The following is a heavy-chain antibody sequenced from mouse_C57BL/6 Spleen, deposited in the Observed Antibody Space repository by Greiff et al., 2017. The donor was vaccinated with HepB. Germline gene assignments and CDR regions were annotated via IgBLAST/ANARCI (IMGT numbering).Heavy chain of an antibody. D-gene: IGHD2-13*01. CDR2: IRNKANGYTT. J-gene: IGHJ4*01. CDR3: ARYGDGNGAMDY. V-gene: IGHV7-3*01. CDR1: GFTFTDYY. Sequence: DVHLVESGGGLVQPGGSLSLSCAASGFTFTDYYMSWVRQPPGKAPEWLGFIRNKANGYTTEYSASVKGRFTISRDNSQSILYLQMNALRADDSATYYCARYGDGNGAMDYWGQGTSVTVSS.